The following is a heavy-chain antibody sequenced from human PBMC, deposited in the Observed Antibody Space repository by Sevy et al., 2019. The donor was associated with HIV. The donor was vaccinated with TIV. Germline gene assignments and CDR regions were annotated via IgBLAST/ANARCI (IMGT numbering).Heavy chain of an antibody. Sequence: SETLSLTCTVSGGSISSYHWSWIRQPPGKGLEWIGYIYYSGSTNYNPSLKSRVTISVVTSKNQFSLKLSSVTAADTAVYYCARAIAVAETWFDPWGQGTLVTVSS. V-gene: IGHV4-59*01. D-gene: IGHD6-19*01. J-gene: IGHJ5*02. CDR3: ARAIAVAETWFDP. CDR2: IYYSGST. CDR1: GGSISSYH.